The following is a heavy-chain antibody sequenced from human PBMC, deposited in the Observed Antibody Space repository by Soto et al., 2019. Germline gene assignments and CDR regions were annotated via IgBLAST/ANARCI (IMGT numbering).Heavy chain of an antibody. CDR3: AREALRRGYSNFRWFDP. CDR2: INTDNGDA. D-gene: IGHD4-4*01. V-gene: IGHV1-3*04. J-gene: IGHJ5*02. Sequence: ASVKFSCKASGYTFTSYSIHWVRQAPGQGLEWIGWINTDNGDAKYSQMFRGRVTMTRDTFTRTVYMELSSLNSEDTAVYYCAREALRRGYSNFRWFDPWGQGTQVTVSS. CDR1: GYTFTSYS.